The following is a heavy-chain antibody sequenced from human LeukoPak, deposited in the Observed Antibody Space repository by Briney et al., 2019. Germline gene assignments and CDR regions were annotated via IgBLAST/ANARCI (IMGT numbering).Heavy chain of an antibody. CDR1: GGSISSYY. CDR2: IYYSGST. D-gene: IGHD6-13*01. Sequence: KPSETLSPTCTVSGGSISSYYWSWIRQPPGKGLEWIGYIYYSGSTNYNPSLKSRVTISVDMSKNQFSLKLSSVTAADTAVYYCARDIAAAGIFDYWGQGTLVTVSS. CDR3: ARDIAAAGIFDY. J-gene: IGHJ4*02. V-gene: IGHV4-59*01.